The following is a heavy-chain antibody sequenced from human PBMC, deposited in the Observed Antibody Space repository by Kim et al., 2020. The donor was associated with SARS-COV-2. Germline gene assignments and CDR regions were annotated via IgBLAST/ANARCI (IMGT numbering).Heavy chain of an antibody. CDR1: GYTFTSYG. V-gene: IGHV1-18*01. CDR2: ISAYNGNT. CDR3: ARDIVVVPAARQYPVWETTESY. Sequence: ASVKVSCKASGYTFTSYGISWVRQAPGQGLEWMGWISAYNGNTNYAQKLQGRVTMTTDTSTSTAYMELRSLRSDDTAVYYCARDIVVVPAARQYPVWETTESYWGQGTLVTVSS. J-gene: IGHJ4*02. D-gene: IGHD2-2*01.